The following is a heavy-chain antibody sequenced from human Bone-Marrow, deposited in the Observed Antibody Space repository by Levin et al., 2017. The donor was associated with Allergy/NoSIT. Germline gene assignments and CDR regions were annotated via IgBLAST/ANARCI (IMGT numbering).Heavy chain of an antibody. D-gene: IGHD6-13*01. CDR2: LSSDGKTT. CDR1: GFTLSNHA. J-gene: IGHJ5*02. V-gene: IGHV3-64*01. CDR3: ARGAAPEALLFWFDP. Sequence: PSETLSLTCVADGFTLSNHAMHWVRQAPGKGLEYVSALSSDGKTTYYATSVKGRFTISRDTSKNTLYLQMASLRHEDVAVYFCARGAAPEALLFWFDPWGQGIPVIVSS.